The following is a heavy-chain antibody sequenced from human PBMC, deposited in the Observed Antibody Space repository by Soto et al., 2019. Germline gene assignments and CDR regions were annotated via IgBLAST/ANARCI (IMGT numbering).Heavy chain of an antibody. J-gene: IGHJ6*02. V-gene: IGHV1-8*01. CDR1: GYTFTSYD. CDR2: MNPNSGNT. Sequence: GASVKVSCKASGYTFTSYDINWVRQATGQGLEWMGWMNPNSGNTGYAQKFQGRVTMTRNTSISTAYMELSSLRSEDTAVYYCAREMLRYYASRTYLPPYDMDVWGQGTTVTVSS. D-gene: IGHD2-2*01. CDR3: AREMLRYYASRTYLPPYDMDV.